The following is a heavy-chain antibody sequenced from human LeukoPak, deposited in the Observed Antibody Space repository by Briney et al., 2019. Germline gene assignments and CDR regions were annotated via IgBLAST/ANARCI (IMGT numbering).Heavy chain of an antibody. CDR1: GGSFSGYY. D-gene: IGHD3-3*01. V-gene: IGHV4-59*01. CDR3: ARFGGPHAFDI. J-gene: IGHJ3*02. CDR2: INYSGST. Sequence: PSETLSLTCAVYGGSFSGYYWSWIRQPPGKGLEWIVNINYSGSTNYNPSLKSRVTISVDTSKNHFSLTLSFVTAADTAVYYCARFGGPHAFDIWGQGTMVTVSS.